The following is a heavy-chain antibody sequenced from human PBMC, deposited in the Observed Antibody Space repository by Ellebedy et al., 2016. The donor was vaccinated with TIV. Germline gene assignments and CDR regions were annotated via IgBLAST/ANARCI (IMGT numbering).Heavy chain of an antibody. CDR2: MSNDGSNT. J-gene: IGHJ4*02. CDR1: GFTFSNFA. D-gene: IGHD4-11*01. CDR3: AKGVSVDYRPFDY. Sequence: PGGSLRPSCAAPGFTFSNFAMHWVRQAPGKGLAWVAVMSNDGSNTYYVDSVRGRFTISRDNSKNTLYLQLNSLRAEDTAVYYCAKGVSVDYRPFDYWGQGTLVTVSS. V-gene: IGHV3-30*04.